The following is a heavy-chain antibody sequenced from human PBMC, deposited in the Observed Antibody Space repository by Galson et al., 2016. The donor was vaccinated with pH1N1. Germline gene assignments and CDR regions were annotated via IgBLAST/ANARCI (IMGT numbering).Heavy chain of an antibody. CDR2: ISSNSYGGTT. V-gene: IGHV3-49*04. J-gene: IGHJ4*02. D-gene: IGHD1-1*01. CDR3: SGSNWPLDY. Sequence: SLGLSCAASGFTFGDYSLNWVRQAPGKGLEWVGFISSNSYGGTTGYAASVKDRFTISRDDSKSIAYLQMNSLKTEDTAVYYCSGSNWPLDYWGQGTLVTVSS. CDR1: GFTFGDYS.